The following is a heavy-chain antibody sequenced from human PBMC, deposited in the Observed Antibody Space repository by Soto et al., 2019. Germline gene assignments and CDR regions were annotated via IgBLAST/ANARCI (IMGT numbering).Heavy chain of an antibody. CDR3: ARALELTIFDI. CDR1: GFIFSSYR. CDR2: VTQCAGRT. Sequence: GGLKLSFPAFGFIFSSYRMHLVRQAPGNGLVPVSRVTQCAGRTSYADSVTERSTICRDNANNTLYLQMNSLSAEDTAVYYCARALELTIFDIWGQGTMVTVSS. D-gene: IGHD1-7*01. J-gene: IGHJ3*02. V-gene: IGHV3-74*01.